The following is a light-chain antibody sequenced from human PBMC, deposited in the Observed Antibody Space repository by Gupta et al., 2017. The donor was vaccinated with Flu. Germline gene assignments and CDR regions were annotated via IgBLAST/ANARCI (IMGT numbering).Light chain of an antibody. V-gene: IGKV1-5*03. CDR2: KAS. Sequence: GDRVTITCRASQSISSWLAWYQQKPGKAPKLLIYKASSLESGVPSRFSGSGSGTEFTLTISSLQPEDFATYYCQQYNSYSWTSGQGTMVEIK. CDR3: QQYNSYSWT. CDR1: QSISSW. J-gene: IGKJ1*01.